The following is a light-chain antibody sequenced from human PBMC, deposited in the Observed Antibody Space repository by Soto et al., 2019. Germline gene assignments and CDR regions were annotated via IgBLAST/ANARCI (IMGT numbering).Light chain of an antibody. CDR1: SSDVGNYNL. CDR3: CSYAGGSTSYV. CDR2: DVT. Sequence: QSALTQPASVSGSPGQSITISCTGTSSDVGNYNLVSWYQKHPGKAPKLMIYDVTKRPSGVANRFSGSKSGNTASLTISGLQSEDEADYYCCSYAGGSTSYVFGTGTKLTVL. J-gene: IGLJ1*01. V-gene: IGLV2-23*02.